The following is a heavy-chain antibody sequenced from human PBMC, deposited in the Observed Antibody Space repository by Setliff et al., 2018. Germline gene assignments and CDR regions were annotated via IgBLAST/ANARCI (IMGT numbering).Heavy chain of an antibody. Sequence: ASVKVSCKASGYTFTSYYMHWVRQAPGQGLEWMGIINPSGGSTSYAQKFQGRVTMTRDTSTSTVYMELSSLKTEDTAVYFCTYYCSSTSCYRDLDWFDPWGQGTLVTVSS. CDR1: GYTFTSYY. CDR3: TYYCSSTSCYRDLDWFDP. V-gene: IGHV1-46*03. J-gene: IGHJ5*02. D-gene: IGHD2-2*01. CDR2: INPSGGST.